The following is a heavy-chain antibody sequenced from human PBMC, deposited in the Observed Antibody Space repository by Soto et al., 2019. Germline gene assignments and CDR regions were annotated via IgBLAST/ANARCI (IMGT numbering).Heavy chain of an antibody. CDR2: IYHSGST. J-gene: IGHJ6*02. D-gene: IGHD6-6*01. CDR1: GGSISSSNL. CDR3: ARAARPGYYYYYYGMDV. Sequence: PSETLSLTCAVSGGSISSSNLWSCVRQPPGKGLEWIGEIYHSGSTNYNPSLKSRVTISVDTSKNQFSLKLSSVTAADTAVYYCARAARPGYYYYYYGMDVWGQGTTVTVS. V-gene: IGHV4-4*02.